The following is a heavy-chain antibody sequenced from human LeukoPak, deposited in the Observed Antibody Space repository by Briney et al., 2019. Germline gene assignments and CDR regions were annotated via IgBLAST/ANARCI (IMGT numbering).Heavy chain of an antibody. CDR1: GSTFSSYW. D-gene: IGHD3-22*01. CDR2: INSDGSST. V-gene: IGHV3-74*01. J-gene: IGHJ4*02. Sequence: GGSLRLSCAASGSTFSSYWMHWVRQAPGKGLVWVSRINSDGSSTSYADSVKGRFTISRDNAKNTLYLQMSSLRAEDTAVYYCARAADSSGYYDYWGQGTLVTVSS. CDR3: ARAADSSGYYDY.